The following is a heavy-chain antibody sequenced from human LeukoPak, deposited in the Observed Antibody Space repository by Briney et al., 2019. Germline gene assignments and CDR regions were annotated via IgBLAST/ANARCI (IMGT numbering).Heavy chain of an antibody. CDR2: ISSSGGPI. J-gene: IGHJ4*02. CDR1: GITFSSYE. D-gene: IGHD5-18*01. CDR3: ARGFRDTAMFLDY. Sequence: SGGSLRLSCVASGITFSSYEMNWVRQAPGKGLEWISCISSSGGPIYYADSVKGRFTISRDNAKNSLYLQINSLRAEDTAVYYCARGFRDTAMFLDYWGQGTLVTVSS. V-gene: IGHV3-48*03.